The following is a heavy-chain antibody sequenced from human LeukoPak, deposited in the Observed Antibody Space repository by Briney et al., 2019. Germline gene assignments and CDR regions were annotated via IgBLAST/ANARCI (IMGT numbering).Heavy chain of an antibody. D-gene: IGHD5-24*01. J-gene: IGHJ4*02. V-gene: IGHV1-18*01. CDR2: ISAYNGNT. Sequence: ASVKVSCKAPGYTFTSYGISWVRQAPGQGLEWMGWISAYNGNTNYAQKLQGRVTMTTDTSTSTAYMELRSLRSDDTAVYYCARASHRWLQLDYWGQGTLVTVSS. CDR1: GYTFTSYG. CDR3: ARASHRWLQLDY.